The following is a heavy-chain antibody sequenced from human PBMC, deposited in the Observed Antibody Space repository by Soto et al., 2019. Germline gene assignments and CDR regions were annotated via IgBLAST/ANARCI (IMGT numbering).Heavy chain of an antibody. V-gene: IGHV4-59*13. CDR1: GVSSTSFY. Sequence: SETLSLTCTVSGVSSTSFYWSWLRQSPGKGLEWIGYIFDNGDVKYNPSLMSRLTTSIDMSKNEFSLRLKSVTAADTAMYYCARGWGSKWYYFDSWGEGTLVTVSS. CDR3: ARGWGSKWYYFDS. J-gene: IGHJ4*02. CDR2: IFDNGDV. D-gene: IGHD3-16*01.